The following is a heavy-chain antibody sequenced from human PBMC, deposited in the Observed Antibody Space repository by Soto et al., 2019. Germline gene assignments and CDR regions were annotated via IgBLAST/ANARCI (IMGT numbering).Heavy chain of an antibody. V-gene: IGHV1-18*04. CDR2: ISAYNGNT. CDR3: ARAPLDIVVVPAAISDY. D-gene: IGHD2-2*02. CDR1: GYTFTSYG. J-gene: IGHJ4*02. Sequence: ASVKVSCKASGYTFTSYGISWVRQAPGQGLEWMGWISAYNGNTNYAQKLQGRVTMTTDTSTSTAYMELRSLRSDDTAVYYCARAPLDIVVVPAAISDYWGQGTLVTVSS.